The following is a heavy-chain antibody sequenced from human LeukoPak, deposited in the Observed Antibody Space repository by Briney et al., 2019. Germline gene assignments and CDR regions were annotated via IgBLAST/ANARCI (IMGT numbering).Heavy chain of an antibody. CDR1: GGSISSGGYS. CDR3: ARAAVAATGDIHHNWFDP. D-gene: IGHD2-15*01. J-gene: IGHJ5*02. CDR2: IYHSGST. V-gene: IGHV4-30-2*01. Sequence: SETLSLTCAVSGGSISSGGYSWSWIRQPPGKGLEWIGYIYHSGSTYYNPSLKSRVTISVDRSKNQFSLKLSSVTAADTAVYYCARAAVAATGDIHHNWFDPWGQGTLVTVSS.